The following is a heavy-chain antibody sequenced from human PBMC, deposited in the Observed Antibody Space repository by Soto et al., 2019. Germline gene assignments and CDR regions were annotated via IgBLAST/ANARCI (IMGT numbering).Heavy chain of an antibody. Sequence: GGSLRLSCAASGFTFSSYAMSWVRQAPGKGLEWVSAISGSGGSTYYADSVKGRFTISRDNSKNTLYLQMNSLRAEDTAVYYCAKDLRPIVVVPAAIFDKWGQGALVTVSS. J-gene: IGHJ4*02. CDR3: AKDLRPIVVVPAAIFDK. CDR2: ISGSGGST. V-gene: IGHV3-23*01. CDR1: GFTFSSYA. D-gene: IGHD2-2*01.